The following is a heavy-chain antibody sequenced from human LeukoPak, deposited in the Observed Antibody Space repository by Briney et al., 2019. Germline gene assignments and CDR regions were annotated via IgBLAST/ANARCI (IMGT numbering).Heavy chain of an antibody. V-gene: IGHV3-48*03. CDR1: GFTFSNYE. D-gene: IGHD2-21*02. Sequence: GGSLRLSCVASGFTFSNYEMYWVRQAPGKGLEWVSYIASSAFTIYYADSVKGRFTISRDSANNSLYLQMNSLRVEDTAVYYCVQGVVTRSFDIWGQGTMVTVSS. J-gene: IGHJ3*02. CDR3: VQGVVTRSFDI. CDR2: IASSAFTI.